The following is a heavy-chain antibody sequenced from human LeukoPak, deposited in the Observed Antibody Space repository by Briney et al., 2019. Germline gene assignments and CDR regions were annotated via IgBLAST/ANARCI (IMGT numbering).Heavy chain of an antibody. D-gene: IGHD3-10*01. CDR1: GFTVSSNY. Sequence: GGSLRLSCAASGFTVSSNYMSWIRQAPGKGLEWLSCISGSSTYTNYADSVRGRFTISRDNAKNSLYLQVNSLRAEDTAVYYCARAKGRRDYFDYWGQGTLVTVSS. CDR2: ISGSSTYT. V-gene: IGHV3-11*05. J-gene: IGHJ4*02. CDR3: ARAKGRRDYFDY.